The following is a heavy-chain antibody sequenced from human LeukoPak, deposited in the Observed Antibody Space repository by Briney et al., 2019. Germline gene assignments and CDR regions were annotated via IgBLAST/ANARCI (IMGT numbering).Heavy chain of an antibody. Sequence: GGSLRLSCAASGSTFSSYGMHWVRQAPGKGLEWVAFIRYDGSNKYYADSVKGRFTISRDNSKNTLYLQMNSLRAEDTAVYYCARDRGGAVDYWGQGTLVTVSS. D-gene: IGHD3-16*01. CDR1: GSTFSSYG. CDR2: IRYDGSNK. CDR3: ARDRGGAVDY. J-gene: IGHJ4*02. V-gene: IGHV3-30*02.